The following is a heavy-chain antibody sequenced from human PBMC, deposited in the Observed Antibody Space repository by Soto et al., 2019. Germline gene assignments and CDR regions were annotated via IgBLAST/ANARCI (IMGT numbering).Heavy chain of an antibody. V-gene: IGHV4-59*01. Sequence: LSLTCTVSGGSISSYYWSWIRQPPGKGLEWIGYIYYSGSTNYNPSLKSRVTISVDTSKNQFSLKLSSVTAADTAVYYCARARYYALDYWGQGTLVTVSS. D-gene: IGHD3-10*01. CDR1: GGSISSYY. CDR3: ARARYYALDY. J-gene: IGHJ4*02. CDR2: IYYSGST.